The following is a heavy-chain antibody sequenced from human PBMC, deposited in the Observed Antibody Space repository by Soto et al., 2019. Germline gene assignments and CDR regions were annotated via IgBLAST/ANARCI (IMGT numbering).Heavy chain of an antibody. J-gene: IGHJ3*02. CDR2: ISGSGGST. CDR3: AKEDYSDSSSGAGAFDI. D-gene: IGHD3-22*01. V-gene: IGHV3-23*01. Sequence: EVQLLESGGGLVQPGGSLILSCAASGFTFSSYAMSWVRQAPGKGLEWFSAISGSGGSTYYADSVKGRFTISRDNSQSTLYLQMNSLRAEDTAVYYCAKEDYSDSSSGAGAFDIWGQGTMVTVSS. CDR1: GFTFSSYA.